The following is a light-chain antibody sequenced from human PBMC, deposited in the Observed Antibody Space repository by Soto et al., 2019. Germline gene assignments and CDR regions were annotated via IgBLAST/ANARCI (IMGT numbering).Light chain of an antibody. Sequence: EIVMTQSPASLSVSPGDGATLSCRASQSVASNVAWYQQKPGQGPRLLIHGASTRAVGVPARFSGSGSGTDFSRPISGLQSEEFAGYLCPQYHNWPPHYTDGERTKLQI. CDR1: QSVASN. V-gene: IGKV3-15*01. CDR2: GAS. J-gene: IGKJ2*01. CDR3: PQYHNWPPHYT.